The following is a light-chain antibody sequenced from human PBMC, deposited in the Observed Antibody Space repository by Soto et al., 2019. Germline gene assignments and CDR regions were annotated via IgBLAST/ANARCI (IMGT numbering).Light chain of an antibody. CDR3: QQYNIWPPWT. CDR2: GAS. CDR1: QSVSSSY. Sequence: DILLTQSTGTLSLSPGERATLSCIAIQSVSSSYLAWYQQKPGQAPRLLIYGASTRATGIPARFSGSGSGTEFTLTISSLQSEDFAIYYCQQYNIWPPWTFGQGTKVDIK. V-gene: IGKV3-15*01. J-gene: IGKJ1*01.